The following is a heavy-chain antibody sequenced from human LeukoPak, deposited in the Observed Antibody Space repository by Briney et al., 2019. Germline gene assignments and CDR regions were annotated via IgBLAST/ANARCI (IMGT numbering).Heavy chain of an antibody. CDR1: GFAVSSNY. J-gene: IGHJ4*02. Sequence: GGSLRLSCVASGFAVSSNYMAWVRQAPGKGLEWVSIIYSSGGTSYADSVKGRFTISRDNYKNTMYLQMNSLRGEDTAVYYCARGAYSSGYYYFDYWGQGTLVTVSS. V-gene: IGHV3-66*01. CDR2: IYSSGGT. CDR3: ARGAYSSGYYYFDY. D-gene: IGHD6-19*01.